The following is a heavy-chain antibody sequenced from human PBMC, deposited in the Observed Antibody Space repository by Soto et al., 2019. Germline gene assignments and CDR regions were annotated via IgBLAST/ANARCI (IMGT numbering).Heavy chain of an antibody. Sequence: GGSLRLSCAVSGFSVSNTYMSWVRQAPGKGLEWISVIYRGRATYYADSVKGRFTISRDDSRNTVYLQMNSLTTEDTAVYFCARDRSDSSRADSFDIWGQGTMVTVSS. CDR2: IYRGRAT. CDR1: GFSVSNTY. J-gene: IGHJ3*02. CDR3: ARDRSDSSRADSFDI. V-gene: IGHV3-53*01. D-gene: IGHD6-25*01.